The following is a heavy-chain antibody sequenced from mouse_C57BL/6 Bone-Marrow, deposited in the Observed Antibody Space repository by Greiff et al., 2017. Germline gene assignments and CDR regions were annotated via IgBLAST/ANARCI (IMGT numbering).Heavy chain of an antibody. CDR1: GYTFTSYT. CDR2: INPSSGYT. Sequence: VQLQQSGAELARPGASVKMSCKASGYTFTSYTMHWVKQRPGQGLEWIGYINPSSGYTTYNQKFKDKATVTADKSYSTAYMQLISLTSEDAAVYYCENKLGFAYWGQGTLVTVSA. V-gene: IGHV1-4*01. J-gene: IGHJ3*01. CDR3: ENKLGFAY.